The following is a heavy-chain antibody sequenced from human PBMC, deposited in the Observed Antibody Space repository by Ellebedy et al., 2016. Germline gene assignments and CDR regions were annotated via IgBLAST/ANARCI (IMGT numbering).Heavy chain of an antibody. CDR2: IHSDGSST. CDR1: GFTFSSYW. Sequence: GGSLRLSCAASGFTFSSYWLHWVRQAPGKGLVWVSRIHSDGSSTSYADSVKGRFTISRDNAKNTLYLQMNSLRAEDTAVYYCARGCSSTSCWDYYYYGMDVWGQGTTVTVSS. J-gene: IGHJ6*02. V-gene: IGHV3-74*01. CDR3: ARGCSSTSCWDYYYYGMDV. D-gene: IGHD2-2*01.